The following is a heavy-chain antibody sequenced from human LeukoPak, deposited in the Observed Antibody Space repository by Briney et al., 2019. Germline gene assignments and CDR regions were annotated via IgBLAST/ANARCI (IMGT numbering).Heavy chain of an antibody. D-gene: IGHD1-26*01. CDR2: ISDSAGTT. V-gene: IGHV3-23*01. CDR3: ARRIDEHSYGPWGY. CDR1: GFTFSSYG. Sequence: GGSLRLSCAASGFTFSSYGMSWVRQAPGKGLEWVSGISDSAGTTNYADSVKGRFSVSRDNSKNTLFLQMNSLRDEDTAVYCCARRIDEHSYGPWGYWGQGTLVTVSS. J-gene: IGHJ4*02.